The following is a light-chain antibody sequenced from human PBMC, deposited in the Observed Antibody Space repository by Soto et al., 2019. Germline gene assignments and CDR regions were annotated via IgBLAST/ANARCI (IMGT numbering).Light chain of an antibody. Sequence: DIPMTQSPSSLSASVGDRVTITCQASHDIKKYLNWYQEKPGKAPKLLIYDASNLQTGLPSRFSGSGSGTHFTFTNSSLQPEDIATYYCQRYDSLPPTFGQGTRLDIK. CDR2: DAS. CDR1: HDIKKY. V-gene: IGKV1-33*01. CDR3: QRYDSLPPT. J-gene: IGKJ5*01.